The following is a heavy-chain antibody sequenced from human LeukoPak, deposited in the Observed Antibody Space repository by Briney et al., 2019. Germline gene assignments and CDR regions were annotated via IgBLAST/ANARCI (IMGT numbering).Heavy chain of an antibody. V-gene: IGHV3-48*02. CDR3: ARDSSYEFDI. J-gene: IGHJ3*02. D-gene: IGHD3-16*01. Sequence: GGSLRLSCAASGFTFSSYSMNWVRQAPGKGLEWVSYSSSSSSNIKYGDSVKGRFTISRDNAKNSLYLQMNSLRDEDTAVYYCARDSSYEFDIWGQGTVVTVSS. CDR1: GFTFSSYS. CDR2: SSSSSSNI.